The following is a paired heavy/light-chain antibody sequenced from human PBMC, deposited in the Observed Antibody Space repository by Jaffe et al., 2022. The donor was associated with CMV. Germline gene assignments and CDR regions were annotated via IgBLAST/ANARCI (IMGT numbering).Light chain of an antibody. CDR1: QSVSSN. J-gene: IGKJ2*01. Sequence: EIVMTQSPATLSVSPGERATLSCRASQSVSSNLAWYQQKPGQAPRLLIYGASTRATGIPARFSGSGSGTEFTLTISSLQSEDFAVYYCQQYSNWPGTFGQGTKLEIK. CDR2: GAS. V-gene: IGKV3-15*01. CDR3: QQYSNWPGT.
Heavy chain of an antibody. Sequence: EVQLVQSGAEVKKPGESLKISCKGSGYRFTSYWIGWVRQMPGKGLEWMGIIYPGDSDTRYSPSFQGQVTISVDKSISTAYLQWSSLKASDTAMYYCAKIGGIAIFGVGYYGMDVWGQGTTVTVSS. CDR2: IYPGDSDT. V-gene: IGHV5-51*01. CDR1: GYRFTSYW. CDR3: AKIGGIAIFGVGYYGMDV. J-gene: IGHJ6*02. D-gene: IGHD3-3*01.